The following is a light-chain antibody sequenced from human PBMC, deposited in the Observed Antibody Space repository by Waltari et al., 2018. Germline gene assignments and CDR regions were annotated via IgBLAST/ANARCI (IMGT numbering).Light chain of an antibody. V-gene: IGKV3-20*01. J-gene: IGKJ1*01. CDR1: ESVTNDY. Sequence: EVVLIQSSGTLSLSPGERATLSCRASESVTNDYLAWYQQKPGQAPSLLIYDASIRATGIPDRFSGSGSGTDFTLTITRLEPEDFAVYHCQQYGSLPWTFGQGTKV. CDR3: QQYGSLPWT. CDR2: DAS.